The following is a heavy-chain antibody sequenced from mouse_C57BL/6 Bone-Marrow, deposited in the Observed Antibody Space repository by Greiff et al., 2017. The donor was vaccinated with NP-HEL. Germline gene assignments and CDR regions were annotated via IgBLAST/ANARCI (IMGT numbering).Heavy chain of an antibody. V-gene: IGHV10-1*01. CDR2: IRSKSNNYAT. Sequence: EVQLQESGGGLVQPKGSLKLSCAASGFSFNTYAMNWVRQAPGKGLEWVARIRSKSNNYATYYADSVKDRFTISRDDSESMLYLQMNNLKTEDTAMYYCVRHANWWYFDVWGTGTTVTVSS. CDR1: GFSFNTYA. J-gene: IGHJ1*03. D-gene: IGHD4-1*01. CDR3: VRHANWWYFDV.